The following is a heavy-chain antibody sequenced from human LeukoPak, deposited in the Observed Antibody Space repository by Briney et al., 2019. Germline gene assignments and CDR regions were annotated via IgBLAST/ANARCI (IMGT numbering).Heavy chain of an antibody. V-gene: IGHV4-34*01. CDR3: ARGRVVRGARGYNWFDP. J-gene: IGHJ5*02. D-gene: IGHD3-10*01. Sequence: SETLSLTCAVYGGSFSGYYWSWIRQPPGKGLEWIGEINHSGSTNYNPSLKSRVTISVDTSKNQFSLKLSSVTAADTAVYYCARGRVVRGARGYNWFDPWGQGTLVTVSS. CDR1: GGSFSGYY. CDR2: INHSGST.